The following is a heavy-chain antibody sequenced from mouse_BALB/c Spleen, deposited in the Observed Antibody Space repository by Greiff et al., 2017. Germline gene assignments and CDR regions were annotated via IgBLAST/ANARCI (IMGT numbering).Heavy chain of an antibody. D-gene: IGHD1-1*01. J-gene: IGHJ2*01. CDR2: ISSGSSTI. CDR3: ARWYYGSSFFDY. CDR1: GFTFSSFG. V-gene: IGHV5-17*02. Sequence: EVQVVESGGGLVQPGGSRKLSCAASGFTFSSFGMHWVRQAPEKGLEWVAYISSGSSTIYYADTVKGRFTISRDNPKNTLFLQMTSLRSEDTAMYYCARWYYGSSFFDYWGQGTTLTVSA.